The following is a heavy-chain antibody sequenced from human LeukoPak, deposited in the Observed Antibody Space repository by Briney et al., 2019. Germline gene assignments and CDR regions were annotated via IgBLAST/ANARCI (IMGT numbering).Heavy chain of an antibody. J-gene: IGHJ3*02. CDR3: ARHASYYDRNGSYEAFDI. D-gene: IGHD3-22*01. CDR2: MYYSGST. Sequence: SETLSLTCTVSGGSISTYCWSWSRQPPGKGLEWIGSMYYSGSTNYKPSLKSRVTISVDPSKNQFSLKLRSVTAADTAVYYCARHASYYDRNGSYEAFDIWGRGRKVTVSS. CDR1: GGSISTYC. V-gene: IGHV4-59*08.